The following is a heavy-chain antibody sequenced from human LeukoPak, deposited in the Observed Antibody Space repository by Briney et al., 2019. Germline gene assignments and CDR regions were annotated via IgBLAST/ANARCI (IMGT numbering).Heavy chain of an antibody. V-gene: IGHV3-33*06. CDR3: AKDHDGSGSYIDY. Sequence: GGSLRLSCAASGFTLSNYGMHWVRQAAGKGLEGVAGIWYYGSNNYFPDSVQGRCTISRGNSKNTLYLQVNSLRGEDTAVYYCAKDHDGSGSYIDYWGQGTLVTVSS. CDR1: GFTLSNYG. D-gene: IGHD3-10*01. CDR2: IWYYGSNN. J-gene: IGHJ4*02.